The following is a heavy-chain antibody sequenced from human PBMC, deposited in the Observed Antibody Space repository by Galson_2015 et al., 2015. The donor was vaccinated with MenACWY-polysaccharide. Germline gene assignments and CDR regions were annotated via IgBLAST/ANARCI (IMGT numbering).Heavy chain of an antibody. CDR3: ARRSLDNWYFDL. V-gene: IGHV4-4*07. CDR1: HDSISSSY. CDR2: IHATGST. J-gene: IGHJ2*01. Sequence: ETLSLTCTVSHDSISSSYWSCIRPSADKGLEYLGRIHATGSTAYNPSFRSRVAMSVDLPRNKFSLRLASVTASDTAIYYCARRSLDNWYFDLWGRGTLVIVSS. D-gene: IGHD1-1*01.